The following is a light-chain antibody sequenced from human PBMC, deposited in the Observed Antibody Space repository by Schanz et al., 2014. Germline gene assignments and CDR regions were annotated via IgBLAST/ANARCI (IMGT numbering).Light chain of an antibody. CDR3: QQYGTSPRT. Sequence: DIVLTQSPGTLSLAPGDRATLSCRASQSVNSNFLAWYQQQSGQAPRLLIYGASSRATGIPDRFSGSGSGTDFTLTISRLEPEDFAVYYCQQYGTSPRTFGQGTKVEIK. CDR1: QSVNSNF. V-gene: IGKV3-20*01. J-gene: IGKJ1*01. CDR2: GAS.